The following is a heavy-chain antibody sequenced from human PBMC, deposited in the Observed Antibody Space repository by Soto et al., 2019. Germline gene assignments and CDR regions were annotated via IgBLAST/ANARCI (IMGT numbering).Heavy chain of an antibody. Sequence: QITLNESGPTVVRPTETLTLTCRFSGFSLTTSGVGVGWIRQSPGKAPEWLALIYWDDDKRYSASLKSRFTITNDTSKNQVVLTVSDLDPTDTATYYCAHRVLRTVFGFVTTTAIYFAFWGQGTPVAVSS. J-gene: IGHJ4*02. CDR1: GFSLTTSGVG. V-gene: IGHV2-5*02. D-gene: IGHD3-3*01. CDR2: IYWDDDK. CDR3: AHRVLRTVFGFVTTTAIYFAF.